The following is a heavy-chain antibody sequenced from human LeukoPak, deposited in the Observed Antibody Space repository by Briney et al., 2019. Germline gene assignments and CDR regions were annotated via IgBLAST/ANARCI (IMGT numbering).Heavy chain of an antibody. V-gene: IGHV3-30*18. D-gene: IGHD2-21*02. CDR3: AKDLERHIVVVTASAVDY. CDR1: GFTFSSYG. J-gene: IGHJ4*02. Sequence: AGGSLRHSCAASGFTFSSYGMHWVRQAPGKGLEWVAVISYDGSNKYYADSVKGRFTISRDNSKNTLYLQMSSLRAEDTAVYYCAKDLERHIVVVTASAVDYWGQGTLVTVSS. CDR2: ISYDGSNK.